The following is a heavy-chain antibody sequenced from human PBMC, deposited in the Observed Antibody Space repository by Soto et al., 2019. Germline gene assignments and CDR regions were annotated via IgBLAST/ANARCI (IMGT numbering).Heavy chain of an antibody. J-gene: IGHJ3*02. CDR3: AKDLYSNYGDAFDI. CDR1: GFTFDDYA. D-gene: IGHD4-4*01. CDR2: ISWNSDNI. V-gene: IGHV3-9*01. Sequence: GGSLRLSCAASGFTFDDYAMYWVRQAPGKGLEWVSGISWNSDNIGYADSVKGRFTISRDNVKNSLYLQMNSLRAEDTALYYCAKDLYSNYGDAFDIWRQGTMLEVSS.